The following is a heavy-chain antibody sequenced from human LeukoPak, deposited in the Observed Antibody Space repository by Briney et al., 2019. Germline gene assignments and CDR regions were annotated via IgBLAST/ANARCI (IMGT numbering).Heavy chain of an antibody. J-gene: IGHJ6*03. V-gene: IGHV1-18*01. CDR3: ARERGLFNWTPYYYYYMDV. CDR1: GYTFTSYG. D-gene: IGHD1-20*01. Sequence: ASVKVSCKASGYTFTSYGISWVRQAPGQGLEWMGWISAYNGNTNYAQKLQGRVTMTTDTSTSTAYMELRSLRSDDTAVHYCARERGLFNWTPYYYYYMDVWGKGTTVTVSS. CDR2: ISAYNGNT.